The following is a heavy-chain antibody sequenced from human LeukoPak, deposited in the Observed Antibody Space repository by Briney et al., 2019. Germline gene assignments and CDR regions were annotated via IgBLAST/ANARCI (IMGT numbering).Heavy chain of an antibody. Sequence: SETLSLTCTVSGGSISSYYWSWIRQPPGKGLEWIGYIYYSGSTNYNPSLKSRVTISVDTSTNQFSLKLSSVTAADAAIYYCARGRPRGLYTSNWTEYLHYWGQGTLVTVSS. J-gene: IGHJ1*01. D-gene: IGHD6-13*01. CDR1: GGSISSYY. CDR2: IYYSGST. CDR3: ARGRPRGLYTSNWTEYLHY. V-gene: IGHV4-59*12.